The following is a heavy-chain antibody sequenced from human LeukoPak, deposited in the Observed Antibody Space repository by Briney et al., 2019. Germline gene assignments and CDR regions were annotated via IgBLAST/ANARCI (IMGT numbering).Heavy chain of an antibody. CDR3: ARHGTGQKAFDI. CDR2: IHYSGGT. D-gene: IGHD1-14*01. J-gene: IGHJ3*02. Sequence: SETLSRTCTVSGAFSSDSYWSWIRQPPGKGLEWIGQIHYSGGTIYNPSLKSRVTMSLDTSRNHFSLKLSSVTAADTAVYYCARHGTGQKAFDIWGQGTMVTVSS. V-gene: IGHV4-59*08. CDR1: GAFSSDSY.